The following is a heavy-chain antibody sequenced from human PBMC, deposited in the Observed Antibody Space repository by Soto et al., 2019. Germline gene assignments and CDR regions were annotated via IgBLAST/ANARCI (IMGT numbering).Heavy chain of an antibody. D-gene: IGHD6-6*01. J-gene: IGHJ6*02. CDR3: ARWGIAARPDKYYYYGMDV. Sequence: SETLSLTCAVSGGSISSSNWWSWVRQPPGKGLEWIGEIYHSGSTNYNPSLKSRVTISVDKSKNQFSLKLSSVTAADTAVYYCARWGIAARPDKYYYYGMDVWGQGTTVTVSS. CDR1: GGSISSSNW. CDR2: IYHSGST. V-gene: IGHV4-4*02.